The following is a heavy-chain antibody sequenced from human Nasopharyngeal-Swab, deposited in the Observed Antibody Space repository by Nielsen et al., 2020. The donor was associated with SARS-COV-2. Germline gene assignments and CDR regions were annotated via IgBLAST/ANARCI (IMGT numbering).Heavy chain of an antibody. CDR3: ARHYDPFDY. CDR2: ISSSGSTI. Sequence: GGSLRLSCAASGFTLSSYEMNWVRQAPGKGLEWVSYISSSGSTIYYADSVKGRFTIPRDNAKNSLYLQMNSLRAEDTAVYYCARHYDPFDYWGQGTLVTVSS. J-gene: IGHJ4*02. D-gene: IGHD3-3*01. CDR1: GFTLSSYE. V-gene: IGHV3-48*03.